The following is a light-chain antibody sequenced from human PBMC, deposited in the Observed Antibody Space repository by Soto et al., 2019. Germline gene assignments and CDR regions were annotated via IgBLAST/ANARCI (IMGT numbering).Light chain of an antibody. CDR3: SSYTSSSTLLYV. Sequence: QSVLTQPASVSGSPGQSITISCTGTSSDVGGYNYVSWYQQHPGKAPKLMIYDVSNRPSGFSKRFSGSKSGNTASLTISGLQAEDEAYYYCSSYTSSSTLLYVFGTGTKLPVL. CDR1: SSDVGGYNY. CDR2: DVS. V-gene: IGLV2-14*01. J-gene: IGLJ1*01.